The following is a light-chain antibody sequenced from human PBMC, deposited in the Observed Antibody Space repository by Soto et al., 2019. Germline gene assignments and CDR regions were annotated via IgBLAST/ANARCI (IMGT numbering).Light chain of an antibody. J-gene: IGKJ2*01. CDR3: EQYGRSPYA. CDR2: GAS. CDR1: HSVNSNF. Sequence: IVFPQSPGTLSLSPGARATLSCRASHSVNSNFLAWYRQKPGQAPRLLIHGASIRATGIPDRFSGSGSGADFIRTISSLEPEGFAVYFWEQYGRSPYAFGQGTSLEI. V-gene: IGKV3-20*01.